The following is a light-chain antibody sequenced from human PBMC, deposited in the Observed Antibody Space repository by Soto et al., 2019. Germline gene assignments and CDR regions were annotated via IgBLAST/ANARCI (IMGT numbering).Light chain of an antibody. CDR3: QQYNNWPRT. V-gene: IGKV3-15*01. CDR2: GAS. CDR1: QSVSSN. Sequence: EIGMTQSAATLSGSTGERATLSWRASQSVSSNLAWYQQKNGQAPRLLIYGASTRATGIPARFSGSGYGTEFNLTISSLQSEDFAVYYCQQYNNWPRTFGQGTKVDIK. J-gene: IGKJ1*01.